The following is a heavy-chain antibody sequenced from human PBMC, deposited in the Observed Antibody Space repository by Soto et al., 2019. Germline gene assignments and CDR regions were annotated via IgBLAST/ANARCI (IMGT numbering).Heavy chain of an antibody. CDR1: GFTFSSYS. CDR2: ISSSSSYI. CDR3: ARTSGITTSAFDI. V-gene: IGHV3-21*01. J-gene: IGHJ3*02. D-gene: IGHD3-3*01. Sequence: LRLSCAASGFTFSSYSMNWVRQAPGKGLEWVSSISSSSSYIYYADSVKGRFTISRDNAKNSLYLQMNSLRAEDTAVYYCARTSGITTSAFDIWGQGTMVTVSS.